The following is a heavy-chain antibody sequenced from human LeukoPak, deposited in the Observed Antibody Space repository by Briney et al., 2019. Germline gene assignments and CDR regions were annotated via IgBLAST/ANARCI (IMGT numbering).Heavy chain of an antibody. CDR2: IWYDGSNK. CDR3: ARGTIAAGGDY. Sequence: PGGSLRLSCAASGFTFSSYGMHWVRQAPGKGLEWVAVIWYDGSNKYYADSVEGRFTISRDNSKNTLYLQMNSLRAEGTAVYYCARGTIAAGGDYWGQGTLVTVSS. V-gene: IGHV3-33*01. CDR1: GFTFSSYG. J-gene: IGHJ4*02. D-gene: IGHD6-13*01.